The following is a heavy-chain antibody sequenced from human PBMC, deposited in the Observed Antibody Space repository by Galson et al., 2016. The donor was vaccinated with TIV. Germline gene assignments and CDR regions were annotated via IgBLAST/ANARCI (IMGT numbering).Heavy chain of an antibody. Sequence: SVKVSCKASGGTFSSYVINWVRQAPGQGFEWMGGIVPLFRTTNYAQKFQGRVTFTADESSSTAYMEVSRLTSDDTAVYYCAKDRNTALDTYYYYYGMDVWGQGTTVTVSS. CDR3: AKDRNTALDTYYYYYGMDV. CDR1: GGTFSSYV. D-gene: IGHD5-18*01. J-gene: IGHJ6*02. CDR2: IVPLFRTT. V-gene: IGHV1-69*13.